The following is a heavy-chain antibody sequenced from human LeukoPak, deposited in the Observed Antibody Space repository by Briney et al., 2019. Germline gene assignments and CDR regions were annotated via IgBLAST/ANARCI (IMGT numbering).Heavy chain of an antibody. V-gene: IGHV1-2*02. CDR1: EYTFTGYY. J-gene: IGHJ1*01. CDR3: ATEVVTGTPNEYFQH. Sequence: ASVKVSCKASEYTFTGYYMHWVRQAPGQGLEWMGWINPNSGGTNYAQKFQGRVTMTRDTSISTAYMELSRLRSDDTAVYYCATEVVTGTPNEYFQHWGQGTLVTVSS. D-gene: IGHD4-23*01. CDR2: INPNSGGT.